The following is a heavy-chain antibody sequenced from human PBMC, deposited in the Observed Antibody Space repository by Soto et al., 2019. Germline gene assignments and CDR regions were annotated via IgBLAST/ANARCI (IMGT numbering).Heavy chain of an antibody. CDR1: CASIRSCGYS. J-gene: IGHJ5*02. CDR2: IYHSGGT. V-gene: IGHV4-30-2*01. CDR3: ARGIAVAADWFDP. Sequence: PSATLSPTCSFFCASIRSCGYSWSSIRQPPGKGLEWMGYIYHSGGTYYNPSLESRVTISLDRSKNQFSLKLNPVTAADTAVYYCARGIAVAADWFDPWGQGTPVTVS. D-gene: IGHD6-19*01.